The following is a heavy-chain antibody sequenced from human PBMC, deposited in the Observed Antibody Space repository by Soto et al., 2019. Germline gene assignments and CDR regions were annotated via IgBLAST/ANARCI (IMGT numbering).Heavy chain of an antibody. Sequence: EVQLVESGGGLVQPGGSLRLSCAASGFTFSSFGIHWVRQVPGKGLVWVSRINTDGSSTSYADSVKGRFTISIDNAKNTVYLQIDTLRAKERAVYYCARVGRLWEPVTWGQGALVTVPS. CDR3: ARVGRLWEPVT. CDR1: GFTFSSFG. J-gene: IGHJ4*02. D-gene: IGHD1-26*01. V-gene: IGHV3-74*01. CDR2: INTDGSST.